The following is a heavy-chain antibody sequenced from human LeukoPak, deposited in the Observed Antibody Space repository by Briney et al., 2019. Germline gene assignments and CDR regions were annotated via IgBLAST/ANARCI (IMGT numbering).Heavy chain of an antibody. CDR2: INHSGST. J-gene: IGHJ3*02. CDR3: ARVDTAMVNDAFDI. CDR1: GGSFSGYY. D-gene: IGHD5-18*01. Sequence: SETLSLTCAVYGGSFSGYYWSWIRQPPGEGLEWIGEINHSGSTNYNPSLKSRVTISVDTSKNQSSLKLSSVTAADTAVYYCARVDTAMVNDAFDIWGQGTMVTVSS. V-gene: IGHV4-34*01.